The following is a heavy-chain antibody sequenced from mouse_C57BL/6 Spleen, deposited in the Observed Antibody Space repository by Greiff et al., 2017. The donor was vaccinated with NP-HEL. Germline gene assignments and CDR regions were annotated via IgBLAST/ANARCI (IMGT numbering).Heavy chain of an antibody. CDR3: ARGNGDFDY. CDR1: GYAFSSSW. CDR2: IYPGDGDT. Sequence: VKLMESGPELVKPGASVKISCKASGYAFSSSWMNWVKQRPGKGLEWIGRIYPGDGDTNYNGKFKGKATLTADKSSSTAYMQLSSLTSEDSAVYFCARGNGDFDYWGQGTTLTVSS. J-gene: IGHJ2*01. V-gene: IGHV1-82*01. D-gene: IGHD1-1*02.